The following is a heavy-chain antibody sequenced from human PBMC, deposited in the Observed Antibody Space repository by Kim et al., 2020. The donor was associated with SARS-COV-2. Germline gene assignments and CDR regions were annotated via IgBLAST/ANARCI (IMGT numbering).Heavy chain of an antibody. J-gene: IGHJ4*02. CDR3: ARAGYGGNFGY. D-gene: IGHD4-17*01. CDR1: GGSISSYY. Sequence: SETLSLTCTVSGGSISSYYWSWIRQPPGKGLEWIGYIYYSGSTNYNPSLKSRVTISVDTSKNQFSLKLSSVTAADTAVYYCARAGYGGNFGYWGQGTLVT. CDR2: IYYSGST. V-gene: IGHV4-59*01.